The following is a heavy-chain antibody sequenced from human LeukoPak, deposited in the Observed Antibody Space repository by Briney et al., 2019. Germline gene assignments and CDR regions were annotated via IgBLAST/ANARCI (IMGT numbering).Heavy chain of an antibody. J-gene: IGHJ4*02. D-gene: IGHD1-26*01. CDR1: GFTFSSYG. V-gene: IGHV4-39*01. CDR3: ARHATVAPFFDY. CDR2: IYYSGST. Sequence: GSLRLSCAASGFTFSSYGMHWVRQAPGKGLEWIGSIYYSGSTYYNPSLKSRVTISVDTSKNQFSLKLSSVTAADTAVYYCARHATVAPFFDYWGQGTLVTVSS.